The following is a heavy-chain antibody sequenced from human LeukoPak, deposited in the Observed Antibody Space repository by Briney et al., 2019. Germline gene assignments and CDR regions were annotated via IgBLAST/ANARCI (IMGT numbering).Heavy chain of an antibody. J-gene: IGHJ4*02. Sequence: ASETLSLTCTVPGGSISSSSFYWGWILQPPGKGLEWIGSIYYSGSTYYNPSLESRVIISLDTSKNQFSLKLRSVTAADTAVYYCASPDTAMVNGYWGQGTLVTVSS. CDR1: GGSISSSSFY. V-gene: IGHV4-39*01. CDR2: IYYSGST. CDR3: ASPDTAMVNGY. D-gene: IGHD5-18*01.